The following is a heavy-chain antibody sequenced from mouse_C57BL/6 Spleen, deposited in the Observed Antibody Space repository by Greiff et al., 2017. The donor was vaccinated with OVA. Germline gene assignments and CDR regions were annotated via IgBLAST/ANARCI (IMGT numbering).Heavy chain of an antibody. V-gene: IGHV1-69*01. CDR3: ARSDYYFDY. CDR1: GYTFTSYW. CDR2: IDPSASYT. Sequence: QVQLKQPGAELVMPGASVKLSCKASGYTFTSYWMHWVKQRPGQGLEWIGEIDPSASYTNYNQKFKGKSTLTVDKSSSTAYMQLSSLTSEDSAVYYCARSDYYFDYWGQGTTLTVSS. J-gene: IGHJ2*01.